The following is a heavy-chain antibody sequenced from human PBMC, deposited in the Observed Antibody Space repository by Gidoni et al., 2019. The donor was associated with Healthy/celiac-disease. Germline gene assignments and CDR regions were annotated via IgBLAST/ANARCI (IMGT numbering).Heavy chain of an antibody. J-gene: IGHJ6*02. V-gene: IGHV3-11*01. CDR3: ARDYDFWSGLYYYGMDV. Sequence: QVQLVEYGGGLVKPGGSLRLSCAASGFTFSDHYMSWIRQAPGKGLEWVSYISSSGSTIYYADSVKGRFTISRDNAKNSLYLQMNSLRAEDTAVYYCARDYDFWSGLYYYGMDVWGQGTTVTVSS. CDR1: GFTFSDHY. D-gene: IGHD3-3*01. CDR2: ISSSGSTI.